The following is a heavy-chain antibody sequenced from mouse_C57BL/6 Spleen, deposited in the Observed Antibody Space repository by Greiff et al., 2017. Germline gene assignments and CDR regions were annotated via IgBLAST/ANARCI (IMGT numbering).Heavy chain of an antibody. CDR2: IYPGNSDT. Sequence: DVQLQESGTVLARPGASVKMSCKTSGYTFTSYWMHWVKQRPGQGLEWIGAIYPGNSDTSYNQKFKGKAKLTAVTSASTAYMELSSLTNEDSAVYYCTREEGGSSPYYYAMDYWGQGTSVTVSS. D-gene: IGHD1-1*01. V-gene: IGHV1-5*01. CDR3: TREEGGSSPYYYAMDY. CDR1: GYTFTSYW. J-gene: IGHJ4*01.